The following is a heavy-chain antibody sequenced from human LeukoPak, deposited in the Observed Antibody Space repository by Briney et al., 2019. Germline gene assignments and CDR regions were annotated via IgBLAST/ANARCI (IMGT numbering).Heavy chain of an antibody. Sequence: PGGSLRLSCAASGFTFSSYAMSWVRQAPGKGLVWVSAISGSGGSTYYADSVKGRFTISRDNSKNTLYLQMNSLRAEDTAVYYWAKDPASAPYYFDYWGQGTLVTVSS. CDR3: AKDPASAPYYFDY. CDR2: ISGSGGST. J-gene: IGHJ4*02. CDR1: GFTFSSYA. V-gene: IGHV3-23*01.